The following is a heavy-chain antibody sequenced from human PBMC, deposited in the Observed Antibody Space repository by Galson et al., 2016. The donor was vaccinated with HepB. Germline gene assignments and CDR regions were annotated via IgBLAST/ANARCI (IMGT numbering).Heavy chain of an antibody. Sequence: SCKASGYIFTANYLHWVRQAPGQGLAWMGWINPKTGGANSAQKFQVRVTMTRDTSISTAYMEVSRLTSDDTAVYFCARVKCLERAYDVWGQGTMVTVSS. CDR3: ARVKCLERAYDV. CDR2: INPKTGGA. J-gene: IGHJ3*01. V-gene: IGHV1-2*02. CDR1: GYIFTANY. D-gene: IGHD1-1*01.